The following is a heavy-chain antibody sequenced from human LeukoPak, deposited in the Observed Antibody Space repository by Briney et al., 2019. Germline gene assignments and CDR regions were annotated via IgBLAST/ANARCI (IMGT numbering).Heavy chain of an antibody. V-gene: IGHV3-21*01. D-gene: IGHD4-17*01. CDR1: GFTFSSYS. J-gene: IGHJ4*02. Sequence: GGSLRLSCAASGFTFSSYSMNWVRQAPGKGLEWVSSISSSSSYIYYAHSVKGRFTISRDNAKNSLYLPMNSLRAEDTAVYYWARDPLNYGDNDYWGQGTLVTVSS. CDR2: ISSSSSYI. CDR3: ARDPLNYGDNDY.